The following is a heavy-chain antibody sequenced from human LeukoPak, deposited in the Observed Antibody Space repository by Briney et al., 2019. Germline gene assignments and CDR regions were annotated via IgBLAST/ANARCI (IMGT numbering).Heavy chain of an antibody. Sequence: GGSLRLSCAASGFTFSSYAMSWVRLAPGKGLEWVSGISGSGDSTYYADSVKARFTISRDNSKNTLYLQMNSLSAEDTAVYYCARDDYYFDYWGQGTLVTVSS. CDR3: ARDDYYFDY. CDR1: GFTFSSYA. CDR2: ISGSGDST. V-gene: IGHV3-23*01. D-gene: IGHD2-21*02. J-gene: IGHJ4*02.